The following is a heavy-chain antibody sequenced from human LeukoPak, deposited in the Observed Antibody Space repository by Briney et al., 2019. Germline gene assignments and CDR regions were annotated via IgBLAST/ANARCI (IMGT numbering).Heavy chain of an antibody. CDR1: GLTFSNYA. V-gene: IGHV3-23*01. CDR3: AKITKATTPNY. J-gene: IGHJ4*02. CDR2: ITDSGRKT. Sequence: GGSLRLSCAASGLTFSNYAMNWVRQASGKGLEWVSGITDSGRKTNYADSVKGRFSISRGNSKNTVYLQMSDLRAEDTAVYYCAKITKATTPNYWGQGTLVTVSS. D-gene: IGHD4-17*01.